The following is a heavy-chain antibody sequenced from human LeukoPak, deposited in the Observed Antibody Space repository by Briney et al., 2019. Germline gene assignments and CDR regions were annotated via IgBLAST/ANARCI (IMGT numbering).Heavy chain of an antibody. J-gene: IGHJ3*02. V-gene: IGHV4-59*01. CDR2: IYYSGST. D-gene: IGHD1-26*01. CDR1: GGSLSSYY. Sequence: SETLSLTCTVSGGSLSSYYWSWIRQPPGKGLEWIGYIYYSGSTNYNPSLKSRVTISVGTYKSQFSLPLTSVTAADTALYYCTRAGRWEGRPHAFDIWGQGTMVTVSS. CDR3: TRAGRWEGRPHAFDI.